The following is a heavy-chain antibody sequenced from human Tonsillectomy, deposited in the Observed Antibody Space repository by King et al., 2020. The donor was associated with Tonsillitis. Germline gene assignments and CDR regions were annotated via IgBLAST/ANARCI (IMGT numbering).Heavy chain of an antibody. D-gene: IGHD2-2*01. CDR2: IYHTEST. CDR3: ARDEYCSRTSCFGDASFDY. J-gene: IGHJ4*02. CDR1: GYSISSGDY. Sequence: VQLQESGPGLVKPSETLSLTCAVSGYSISSGDYWGWIRQPPGKGLEWIGSIYHTESTYYNPSLKSRVTIPVDTSKNQFSLKLSSVTATDTAIYYCARDEYCSRTSCFGDASFDYWGQGTLVPVSS. V-gene: IGHV4-38-2*02.